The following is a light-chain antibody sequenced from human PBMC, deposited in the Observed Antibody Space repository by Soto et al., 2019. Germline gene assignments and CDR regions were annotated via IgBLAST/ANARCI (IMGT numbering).Light chain of an antibody. CDR3: QQYENRPYT. CDR2: DAS. Sequence: DIQMTQSPSSLSASIGDRVSFTCQASQGISKFLNWYQHKPGQAPSLLIYDASKSHFGVPSRFSGSGSGTVFTFTISSLQPEDNATYYWQQYENRPYTFGPGTKVDMK. CDR1: QGISKF. V-gene: IGKV1-33*01. J-gene: IGKJ3*01.